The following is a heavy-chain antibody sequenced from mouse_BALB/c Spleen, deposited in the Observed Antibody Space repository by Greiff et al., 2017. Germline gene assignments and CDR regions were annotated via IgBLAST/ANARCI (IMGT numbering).Heavy chain of an antibody. V-gene: IGHV5-17*02. CDR1: GFTFSSFG. Sequence: VQLKESGGGLVQPGGSRKLSCAASGFTFSSFGMHWVRQAPEKGLEWVAYISSGSSTIYYADTVKGRFTISRDNPKNTLFLQMTSLRSEDTAMYYCARSYGDYWGQGTTLTVSS. CDR2: ISSGSSTI. D-gene: IGHD1-1*01. J-gene: IGHJ2*01. CDR3: ARSYGDY.